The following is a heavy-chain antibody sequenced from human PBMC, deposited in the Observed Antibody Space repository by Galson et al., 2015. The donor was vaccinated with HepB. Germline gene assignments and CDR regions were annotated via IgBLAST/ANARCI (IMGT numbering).Heavy chain of an antibody. D-gene: IGHD6-19*01. Sequence: SVKVSCKASGYTFTGYYMHWVRQAPGQGLEWMGWINPNSGGTNYAQKFQGRVTMARDTSISTAYMELSRLRSDDTAVYYCAREGHIAVAGGGGLYYYYYYYMDVWGKGTTVTVSS. CDR3: AREGHIAVAGGGGLYYYYYYYMDV. CDR1: GYTFTGYY. CDR2: INPNSGGT. J-gene: IGHJ6*03. V-gene: IGHV1-2*02.